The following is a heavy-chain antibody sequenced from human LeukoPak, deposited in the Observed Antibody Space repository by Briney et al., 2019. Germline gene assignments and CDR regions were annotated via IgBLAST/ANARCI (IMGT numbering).Heavy chain of an antibody. Sequence: SETLSLTCTVSGGSISGSYWSWLRQPPGKGLEWIGEINHSGSTNYNPSLTSRVTISVDTSKNQFSLKLSSVTAADTAVSCCSRGLAPRITMIGRRAFDIWGQGTMVTGSS. CDR3: SRGLAPRITMIGRRAFDI. J-gene: IGHJ3*02. D-gene: IGHD3-22*01. V-gene: IGHV4-34*01. CDR1: GGSISGSY. CDR2: INHSGST.